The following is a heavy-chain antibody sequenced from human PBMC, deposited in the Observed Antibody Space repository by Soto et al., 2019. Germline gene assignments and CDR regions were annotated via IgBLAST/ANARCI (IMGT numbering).Heavy chain of an antibody. Sequence: AGAMRLSCTVSGFTFRSYAMNWVRLAPGKGLEWVSGISDSGAFTYQADSVRGRFIISRDNSKNTLYLQINRLRVEDTAVYYCELDKATFRRSPLDPPGPRPLVIGSAGM. CDR2: ISDSGAFT. J-gene: IGHJ6*01. D-gene: IGHD5-12*01. CDR1: GFTFRSYA. CDR3: ELDKATFRRSPLDPPGPRPLVIGSAGM. V-gene: IGHV3-23*01.